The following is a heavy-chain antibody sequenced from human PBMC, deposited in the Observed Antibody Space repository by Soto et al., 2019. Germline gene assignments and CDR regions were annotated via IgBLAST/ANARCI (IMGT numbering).Heavy chain of an antibody. V-gene: IGHV4-34*01. CDR3: TTYYYHSSGQTRVNY. J-gene: IGHJ4*02. CDR1: GGSFSGYY. CDR2: INHSGST. Sequence: SETLSLTCAIYGGSFSGYYWTWIRQPPGKGLEWIGEINHSGSTNYNPSLKSRVTISVDTSKNQFSLKLSSVTAADTAVYYFTTYYYHSSGQTRVNYWGLVTLVSVS. D-gene: IGHD3-22*01.